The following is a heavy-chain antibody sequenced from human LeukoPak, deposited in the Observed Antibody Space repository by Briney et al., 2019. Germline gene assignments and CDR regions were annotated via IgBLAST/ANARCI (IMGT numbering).Heavy chain of an antibody. CDR1: GGSFSGYY. Sequence: PSETLSLTCAVYGGSFSGYYWSWIRQPPGKGLEWIGEINHSGSTNYNPSLKSRVTISVDTSKNQFSLKLSSVTAADTAVYYCARVSLGTPRYCSSTSCPRPYYYGMDVWGQGTTVTVSS. CDR3: ARVSLGTPRYCSSTSCPRPYYYGMDV. D-gene: IGHD2-2*01. J-gene: IGHJ6*02. CDR2: INHSGST. V-gene: IGHV4-34*01.